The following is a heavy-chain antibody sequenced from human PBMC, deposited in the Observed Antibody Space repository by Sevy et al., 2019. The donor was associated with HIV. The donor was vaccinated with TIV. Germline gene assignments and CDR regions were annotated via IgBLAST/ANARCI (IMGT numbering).Heavy chain of an antibody. CDR3: AKDGPIFGVVITSNDAFDI. J-gene: IGHJ3*02. V-gene: IGHV3-23*01. CDR2: ISGSGGST. D-gene: IGHD3-3*01. Sequence: GGSLRLSCAASGFTFSSYAMSWVRQAPGKGLERVSAISGSGGSTYYADSVKGRFTISRDNSKNTLYLQMNSLRAEDTAVYYCAKDGPIFGVVITSNDAFDIWGQGTMVTVSS. CDR1: GFTFSSYA.